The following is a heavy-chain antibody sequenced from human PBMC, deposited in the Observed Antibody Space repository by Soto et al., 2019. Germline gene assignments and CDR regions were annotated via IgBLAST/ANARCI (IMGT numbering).Heavy chain of an antibody. D-gene: IGHD2-2*01. J-gene: IGHJ4*02. V-gene: IGHV4-39*01. CDR1: GDFISSTSYY. CDR3: ARHNRRSWSSTSRYSDS. Sequence: SETLSVTCTVSGDFISSTSYYWGWIRQPPGKGLEWIGTIYYSGTTYYNASLKSRVTISVDTSKNQFSLKLTSLTAADTAVYYCARHNRRSWSSTSRYSDSWGQGTLVTVSS. CDR2: IYYSGTT.